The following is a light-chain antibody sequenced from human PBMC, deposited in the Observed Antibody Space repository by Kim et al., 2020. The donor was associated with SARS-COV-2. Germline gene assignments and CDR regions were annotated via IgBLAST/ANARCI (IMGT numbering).Light chain of an antibody. V-gene: IGLV2-14*03. CDR2: DVS. CDR1: SRDVGGYNY. J-gene: IGLJ2*01. Sequence: QSITISCTGTSRDVGGYNYVSWYQQHPGKAPKLMIYDVSNRPSGFSNRFSGSKSGNTASLTISGLQAEDEADYYCSSYTSSSLHVVFGGGTKLTVL. CDR3: SSYTSSSLHVV.